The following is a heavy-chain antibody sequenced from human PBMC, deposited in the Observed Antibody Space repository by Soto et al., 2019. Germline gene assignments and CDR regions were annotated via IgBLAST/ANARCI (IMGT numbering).Heavy chain of an antibody. CDR1: GFTFTSYA. Sequence: EVQLLQSGGGLVQPGGSLRLSCAASGFTFTSYAMSWVRQAPGKGLECVSTISGTGGSTYYPDSVKGRFTISRDNSKNTVYLQMNSLRAEDAAVYYCAKEMTSGYYLFDYWGQGTLVTVSS. CDR3: AKEMTSGYYLFDY. V-gene: IGHV3-23*01. D-gene: IGHD3-22*01. CDR2: ISGTGGST. J-gene: IGHJ4*02.